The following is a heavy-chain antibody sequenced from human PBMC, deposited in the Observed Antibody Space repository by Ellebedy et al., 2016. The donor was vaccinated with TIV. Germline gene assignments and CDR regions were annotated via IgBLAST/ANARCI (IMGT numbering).Heavy chain of an antibody. Sequence: GESLKISXAASGFTFSSYAMHWVRQAPGKGLEWVAVISYDGSNKYYADSVKGRFTISRDNSKNTLYLQMNSLRAEDTAVYYCAKDHAQSRFGELGYWGQGTLVTVSS. CDR3: AKDHAQSRFGELGY. D-gene: IGHD3-10*01. V-gene: IGHV3-30-3*01. CDR2: ISYDGSNK. J-gene: IGHJ4*02. CDR1: GFTFSSYA.